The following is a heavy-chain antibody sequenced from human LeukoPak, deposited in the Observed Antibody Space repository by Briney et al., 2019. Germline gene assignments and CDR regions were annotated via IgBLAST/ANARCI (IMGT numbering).Heavy chain of an antibody. CDR1: GFTFSSYS. J-gene: IGHJ6*03. Sequence: GGSLRLSCAASGFTFSSYSMNWVRQAPGKGLEWVSLISSSSSYIYYVDSVKGRFTISRVNAKNSLYLQMNSLRAEDTAVYYCARAGRDIVVVPASKYYYYYYMDVWGKGTTVTISS. D-gene: IGHD2-2*01. V-gene: IGHV3-21*01. CDR3: ARAGRDIVVVPASKYYYYYYMDV. CDR2: ISSSSSYI.